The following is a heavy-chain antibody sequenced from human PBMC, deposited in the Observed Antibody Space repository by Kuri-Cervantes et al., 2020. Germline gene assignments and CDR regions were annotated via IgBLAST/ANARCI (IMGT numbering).Heavy chain of an antibody. CDR3: ATRAYPDYYMDV. Sequence: SETLSLTCTVSGGSIWSWIRQPPGKGLEWIGYIYNSGSTNYNPSLKSRVTISVDTSKNQFSLKLNSVTAADTAAYYCATRAYPDYYMDVWGKGTTVTVSS. CDR2: IYNSGST. V-gene: IGHV4-59*01. D-gene: IGHD1-1*01. CDR1: GGSI. J-gene: IGHJ6*03.